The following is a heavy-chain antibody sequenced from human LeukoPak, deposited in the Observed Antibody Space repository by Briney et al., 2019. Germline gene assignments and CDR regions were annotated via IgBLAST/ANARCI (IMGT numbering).Heavy chain of an antibody. V-gene: IGHV1-69*05. CDR2: IIPIFGTA. CDR3: ASIPAVAGKGESNY. Sequence: SVKVSCKASGGTFSSYTISWVRQAPGQGLEWMGGIIPIFGTANYAQKFQGRVTITTNESTSTAYMELSSLRSEDTAVYYCASIPAVAGKGESNYWGQGTLVTVSS. D-gene: IGHD6-19*01. CDR1: GGTFSSYT. J-gene: IGHJ4*02.